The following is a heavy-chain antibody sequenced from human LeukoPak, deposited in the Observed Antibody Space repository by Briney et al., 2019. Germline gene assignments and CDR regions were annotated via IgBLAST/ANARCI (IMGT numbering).Heavy chain of an antibody. CDR2: INWNGGST. V-gene: IGHV3-20*04. CDR1: GFTFDDYG. Sequence: PGGSLRLSCAASGFTFDDYGMSWVRQAPGKGLEWVSGINWNGGSTGYADSVKGRFTISRDNAKNSLYLQMNSLRVEDTAVYYCAREGALYYDILTGCLGYWGQGILVTVSS. J-gene: IGHJ4*02. CDR3: AREGALYYDILTGCLGY. D-gene: IGHD3-9*01.